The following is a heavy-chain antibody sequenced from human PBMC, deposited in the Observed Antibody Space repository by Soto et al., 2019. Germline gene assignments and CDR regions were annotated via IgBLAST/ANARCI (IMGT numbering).Heavy chain of an antibody. Sequence: QVTLKESGPVLVKPTETLTLTCTASGFSLSNARMGVSWIRQPPGKALEWLAHIFSNDEKSYSTSLKSRLTISKDTSKSQVVLTMTNMDPVDTATYYCARIGIFGMDVWGQGTTVTVSS. CDR2: IFSNDEK. CDR3: ARIGIFGMDV. V-gene: IGHV2-26*01. CDR1: GFSLSNARMG. D-gene: IGHD1-20*01. J-gene: IGHJ6*02.